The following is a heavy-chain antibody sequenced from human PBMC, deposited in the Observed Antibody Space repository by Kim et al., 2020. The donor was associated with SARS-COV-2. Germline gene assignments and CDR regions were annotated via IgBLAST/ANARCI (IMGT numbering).Heavy chain of an antibody. Sequence: ISYADSVKGRFTISRDNAKNSLYLQMNSLRAEDTAVYYCAREGRWYYFGYWGQGTLVTVSS. D-gene: IGHD3-16*02. CDR2: I. V-gene: IGHV3-21*01. CDR3: AREGRWYYFGY. J-gene: IGHJ4*02.